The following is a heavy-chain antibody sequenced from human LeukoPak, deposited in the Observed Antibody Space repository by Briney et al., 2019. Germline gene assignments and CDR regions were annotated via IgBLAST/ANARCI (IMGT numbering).Heavy chain of an antibody. Sequence: PSETLSLTCTVSGASISGYYWSWIRQPPGKGLEWIGYIYNSVNDYNPSLKSRVIISSDPSKNQFSLRLSSVTAADTAVYYCARALRLWGGNSGIAFDIWGQGTMVTVSS. J-gene: IGHJ3*02. CDR2: IYNSVN. CDR1: GASISGYY. V-gene: IGHV4-59*01. CDR3: ARALRLWGGNSGIAFDI. D-gene: IGHD4-23*01.